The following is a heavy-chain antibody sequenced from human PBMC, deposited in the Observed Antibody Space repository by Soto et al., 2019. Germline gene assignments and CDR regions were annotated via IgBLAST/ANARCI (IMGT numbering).Heavy chain of an antibody. CDR2: INAGNGNT. J-gene: IGHJ4*02. CDR1: GYTFTSYA. D-gene: IGHD1-7*01. CDR3: VVRITGTVRAPR. V-gene: IGHV1-3*01. Sequence: ASVKVSCKASGYTFTSYAMHWVRQAPGQRLEWMGWINAGNGNTKYSQKFQGRVTMTRDTSTSTVYMELSSLRSEDTAVYYCVVRITGTVRAPRWGQGTLVTVSS.